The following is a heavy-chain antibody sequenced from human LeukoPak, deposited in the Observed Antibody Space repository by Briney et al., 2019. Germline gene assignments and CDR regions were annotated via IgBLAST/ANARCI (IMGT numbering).Heavy chain of an antibody. V-gene: IGHV3-48*03. J-gene: IGHJ3*02. CDR2: ISSSANTI. Sequence: GGSVTLSCSPSGFTYSSFEMNWVREAPGQGLEGVSYISSSANTIYYADSVKGRFTISRDNAKNSLYLQMNSLRAEDTAVYYCARDFLRDGYNFDAFDIWGQGTTVTVSS. D-gene: IGHD5-24*01. CDR1: GFTYSSFE. CDR3: ARDFLRDGYNFDAFDI.